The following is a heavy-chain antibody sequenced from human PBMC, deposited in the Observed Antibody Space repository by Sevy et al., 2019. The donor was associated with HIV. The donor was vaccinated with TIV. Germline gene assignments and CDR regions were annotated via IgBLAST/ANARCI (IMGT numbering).Heavy chain of an antibody. J-gene: IGHJ4*02. CDR3: ARYYYPSGGFHY. CDR1: GFSLSTTGVG. V-gene: IGHV2-5*02. CDR2: IYWDDDK. D-gene: IGHD3-10*01. Sequence: SGPTLVKPTQTLTLTCTFSGFSLSTTGVGVGWIRQPPGKALEWLTVIYWDDDKRYSPSLKSRLTITKDTSKNQVVLTMTNMDPVDTATFYCARYYYPSGGFHYWGQGTLVTVSS.